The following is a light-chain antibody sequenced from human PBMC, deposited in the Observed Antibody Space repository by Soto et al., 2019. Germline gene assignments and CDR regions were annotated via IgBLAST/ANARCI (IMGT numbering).Light chain of an antibody. V-gene: IGKV3-20*01. J-gene: IGKJ1*01. Sequence: EIVLTQSSGTLSLSPGERATLSCMASRSVSSSYLAWYQQKPGQAPRLLIYRASSMATGVPDRFSGSGSGTDFTLTISRLEPEDFAVYYCQQYGSSGTFGQGTKVDIK. CDR3: QQYGSSGT. CDR2: RAS. CDR1: RSVSSSY.